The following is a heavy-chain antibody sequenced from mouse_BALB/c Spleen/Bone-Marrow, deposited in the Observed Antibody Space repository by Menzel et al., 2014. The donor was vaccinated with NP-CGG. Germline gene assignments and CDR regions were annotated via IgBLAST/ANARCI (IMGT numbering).Heavy chain of an antibody. CDR2: ISSGGGST. V-gene: IGHV5-12-1*01. CDR1: GFAFSSYD. Sequence: EVMLVESGGGLVKPGGSLKLSCAASGFAFSSYDMSWVRQTPEKRLEWVAYISSGGGSTYYPDTVKGRFTISGDNAKNTLYLQMSSLKSEDAAMYYCARHRYYFDYWGQGTTLTVSS. J-gene: IGHJ2*01. CDR3: ARHRYYFDY.